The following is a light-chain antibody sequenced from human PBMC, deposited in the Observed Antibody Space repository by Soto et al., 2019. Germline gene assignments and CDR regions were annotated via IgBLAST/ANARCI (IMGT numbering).Light chain of an antibody. CDR1: QSVSSN. V-gene: IGKV3-15*01. CDR2: GAS. CDR3: QQCNNWPPWT. J-gene: IGKJ1*01. Sequence: EIEMTQSPATLSVSPGERATLSCRASQSVSSNLVWYQQKPGQAPRLLIYGASTRATGIPARFSGSGSGTEFTLTISSLQSEDFAVYYCQQCNNWPPWTFGQGTKVELK.